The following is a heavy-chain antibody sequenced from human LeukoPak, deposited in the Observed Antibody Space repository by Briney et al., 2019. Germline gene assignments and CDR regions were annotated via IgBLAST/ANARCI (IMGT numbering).Heavy chain of an antibody. CDR2: IYPGDSDT. D-gene: IGHD6-13*01. CDR3: ARQGAAGKYYYYYMDV. Sequence: GESLKISCKGSGYRFTGYWIGWVRQMPGKGLEWMGIIYPGDSDTRYSPSFQGQVTISADKSINTAYLEWSSLKASDTAIYYCARQGAAGKYYYYYMDVWGKGTTVTVSS. CDR1: GYRFTGYW. V-gene: IGHV5-51*01. J-gene: IGHJ6*03.